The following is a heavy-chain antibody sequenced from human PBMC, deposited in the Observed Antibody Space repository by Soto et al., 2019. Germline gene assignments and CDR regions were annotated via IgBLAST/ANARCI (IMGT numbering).Heavy chain of an antibody. CDR2: MNPNSGNT. V-gene: IGHV1-8*01. D-gene: IGHD3-22*01. Sequence: ASVKVSCKASGYTFTSYDINWVRQATGQGLEWMGWMNPNSGNTGYAQKLQGRVTMTRNTSISTAYMELSSLRSEDTAVYYCASGFYDSSGYYPDAFDIWGQGTMVTVSS. J-gene: IGHJ3*02. CDR1: GYTFTSYD. CDR3: ASGFYDSSGYYPDAFDI.